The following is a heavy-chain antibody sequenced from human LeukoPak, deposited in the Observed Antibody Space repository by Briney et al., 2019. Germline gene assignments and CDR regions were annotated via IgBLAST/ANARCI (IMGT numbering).Heavy chain of an antibody. Sequence: AGGSLRLSCAASGFTFSSYSMNWVRQAPGKGLEWVSYISVGGSIIYQADSVKGRFTISRDNSKNTLYLQMNSLRAEDTAVYYCARDQIVGIAAAGIPDYWGQGTLVTVSS. CDR2: ISVGGSII. V-gene: IGHV3-48*01. J-gene: IGHJ4*02. CDR3: ARDQIVGIAAAGIPDY. CDR1: GFTFSSYS. D-gene: IGHD6-13*01.